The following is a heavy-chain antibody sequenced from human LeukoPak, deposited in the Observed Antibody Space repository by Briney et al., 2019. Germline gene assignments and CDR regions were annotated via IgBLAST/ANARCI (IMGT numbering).Heavy chain of an antibody. J-gene: IGHJ4*02. CDR1: GYTFSGYY. CDR2: INPKSGGT. CDR3: ARSRFRLLGTTTFDG. D-gene: IGHD7-27*01. V-gene: IGHV1-2*02. Sequence: ASVKVSCKASGYTFSGYYMHWVGQAPGQGLEWMGWINPKSGGTKYAQKFQGRVNVTRDMSINTAYVELSRLRSDDTAVYYCARSRFRLLGTTTFDGWGQGSLITVSA.